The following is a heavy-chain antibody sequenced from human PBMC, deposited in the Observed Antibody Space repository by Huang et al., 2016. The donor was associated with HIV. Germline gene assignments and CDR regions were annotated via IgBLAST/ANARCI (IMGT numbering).Heavy chain of an antibody. CDR2: IRPNSGDT. D-gene: IGHD6-19*01. V-gene: IGHV1-2*02. J-gene: IGHJ1*01. Sequence: QVQLVQFGAEVKKPGASVKVSCKAAGYNTTAYFMQWVRQAPGQRLEAKGWIRPNSGDTKYAQRFQGRVNMTRDTSVSTAYMELNRLISDETAIYYCARGYESMAGTGYFHHCGQGTPVTVSS. CDR1: GYNTTAYF. CDR3: ARGYESMAGTGYFHH.